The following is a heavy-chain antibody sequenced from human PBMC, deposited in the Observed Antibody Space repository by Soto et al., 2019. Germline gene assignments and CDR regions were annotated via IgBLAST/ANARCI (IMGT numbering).Heavy chain of an antibody. CDR2: INPNSGGT. D-gene: IGHD6-13*01. V-gene: IGHV1-2*04. CDR1: GYTFTGYY. J-gene: IGHJ3*02. Sequence: ASVKVSCKASGYTFTGYYMHWVRQAPGQGLEWMGWINPNSGGTNYAQKFQGWVTMTRDTSISTAYMELSRLRSDDTAVYYCARGIAAAGTSHAFYIWSQGTMVTVSS. CDR3: ARGIAAAGTSHAFYI.